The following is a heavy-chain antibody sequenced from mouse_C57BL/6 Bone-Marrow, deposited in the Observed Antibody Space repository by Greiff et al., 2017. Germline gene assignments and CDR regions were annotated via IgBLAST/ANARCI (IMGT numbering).Heavy chain of an antibody. CDR3: AGGVTTLFAY. D-gene: IGHD6-1*01. CDR2: ISAGGSYT. CDR1: GFTFSSYA. Sequence: EVKLMESGGGLVKPGGSLKLSCAASGFTFSSYAMSWVRQTPEKRLEWVAPISAGGSYTYYPDNVKGRFTIPRDNAKNNLYMQMSDLKAEDTAVYYCAGGVTTLFAYWGQGTLVTVSA. J-gene: IGHJ3*01. V-gene: IGHV5-4*03.